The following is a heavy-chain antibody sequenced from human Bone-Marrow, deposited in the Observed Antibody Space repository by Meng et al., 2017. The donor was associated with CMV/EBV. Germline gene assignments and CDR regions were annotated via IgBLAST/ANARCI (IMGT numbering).Heavy chain of an antibody. V-gene: IGHV4-39*01. CDR1: GGSISSSSYY. J-gene: IGHJ6*02. Sequence: SETRSLTCTVSGGSISSSSYYWGWIRQPPGKGLEWIGSIYYSGSTYYNPSLRSRVTISVDTSKNQFSLKLSAVTAADTAVYYCARHPGYCSSTSCYNYYYGMDVWGQGTTVTVSS. CDR3: ARHPGYCSSTSCYNYYYGMDV. D-gene: IGHD2-2*02. CDR2: IYYSGST.